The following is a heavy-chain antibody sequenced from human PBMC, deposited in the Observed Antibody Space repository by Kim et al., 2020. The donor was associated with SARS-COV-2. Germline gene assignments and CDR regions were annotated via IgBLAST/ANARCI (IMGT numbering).Heavy chain of an antibody. V-gene: IGHV3-21*01. Sequence: GGSLRLSCAASGFTFSSYGMNWVRQAPGKGLEWVSSISGSSSYIYYADSVKGRFTISRDNAKNSVFLQMNSLRAEDTAVYYCARDHRPNYYGSGGYGMDV. D-gene: IGHD3-10*01. CDR2: ISGSSSYI. J-gene: IGHJ6*01. CDR3: ARDHRPNYYGSGGYGMDV. CDR1: GFTFSSYG.